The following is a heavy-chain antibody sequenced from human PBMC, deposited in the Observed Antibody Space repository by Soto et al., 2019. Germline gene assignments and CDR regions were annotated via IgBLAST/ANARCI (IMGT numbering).Heavy chain of an antibody. Sequence: PGGSLRLSCAASGFTFCSYAMHWVRQAPGKGLEWVAVISYDGSNKYYADSVRGRFTISRDNSKNTLYLQMNSLRAEDTAVYYCARGAGDDYYGMDVWGQGTTVTVSS. D-gene: IGHD6-13*01. CDR2: ISYDGSNK. CDR1: GFTFCSYA. V-gene: IGHV3-30-3*01. CDR3: ARGAGDDYYGMDV. J-gene: IGHJ6*02.